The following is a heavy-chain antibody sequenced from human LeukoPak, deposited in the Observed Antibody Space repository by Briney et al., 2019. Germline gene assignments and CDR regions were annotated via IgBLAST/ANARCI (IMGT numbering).Heavy chain of an antibody. D-gene: IGHD2-21*01. Sequence: GGSLRLSCAASGFTFSSYSMNWVRQAPGKGLEWVSSISSSSSYIYYADSVKGRFTISRDNAKNSLYLQMNSLRAEDTAVYYCARGCGDYYFDYWGQGTLVTVSS. CDR1: GFTFSSYS. CDR2: ISSSSSYI. V-gene: IGHV3-21*01. J-gene: IGHJ4*02. CDR3: ARGCGDYYFDY.